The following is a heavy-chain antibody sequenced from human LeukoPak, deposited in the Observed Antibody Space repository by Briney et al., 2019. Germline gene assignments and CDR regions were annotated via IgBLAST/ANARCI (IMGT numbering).Heavy chain of an antibody. CDR1: GGSISSYY. CDR3: ARDFGPGTNWFDP. D-gene: IGHD1-1*01. Sequence: SETLSLTCTVYGGSISSYYWSWLRQPPGKGLEWIGYIYYSGSTNYNPSLKSRVTISVDTSKNQFSLKLSSVTAADTAVYYCARDFGPGTNWFDPWGQGTLVTVSS. V-gene: IGHV4-59*01. CDR2: IYYSGST. J-gene: IGHJ5*02.